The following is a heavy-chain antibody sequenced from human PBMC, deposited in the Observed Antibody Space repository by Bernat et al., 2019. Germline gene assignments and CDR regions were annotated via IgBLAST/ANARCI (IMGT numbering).Heavy chain of an antibody. CDR3: ASARVYYDILTGYSPGYYFDY. CDR1: GGSISSGDYY. D-gene: IGHD3-9*01. CDR2: IYYSGST. Sequence: QVQLQESGPGLVKPSQTLSLTCTVSGGSISSGDYYWSWIRQPPGKGLEWIGYIYYSGSTYYNPSLKSRVTISVDTSKNQFSLKLSSVTAADTAVYYCASARVYYDILTGYSPGYYFDYWGQGTLVTVSS. J-gene: IGHJ4*02. V-gene: IGHV4-30-4*01.